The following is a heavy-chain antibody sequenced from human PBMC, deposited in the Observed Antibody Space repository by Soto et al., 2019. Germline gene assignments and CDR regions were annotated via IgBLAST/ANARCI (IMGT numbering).Heavy chain of an antibody. J-gene: IGHJ4*02. V-gene: IGHV3-73*02. Sequence: EVQLVESGGGLVQPGGSLKLSCAASGFIFSDSAIHWVRQAYGKGPEWVGRIRNKVNTYATVYAASVKGRFTISRDDSMNTAYLQMNSLKTEDTAVYYCTRRRDWTAMDPLDYWGQGTLVTVSS. CDR1: GFIFSDSA. CDR2: IRNKVNTYAT. D-gene: IGHD5-18*01. CDR3: TRRRDWTAMDPLDY.